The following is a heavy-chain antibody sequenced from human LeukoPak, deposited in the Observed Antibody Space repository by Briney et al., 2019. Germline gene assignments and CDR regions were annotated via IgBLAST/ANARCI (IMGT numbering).Heavy chain of an antibody. D-gene: IGHD4-17*01. V-gene: IGHV3-74*01. Sequence: GGSLRLSCAASGFTFSSYWMHWVRQAPGKGLVWVSRIQSDGSITTYADSVKGRFTISRDNSKNTLYLQMNSLRAEDTAVYYCARGHTAVTRHFDFWGQGTLVTVSS. CDR3: ARGHTAVTRHFDF. CDR2: IQSDGSIT. J-gene: IGHJ4*02. CDR1: GFTFSSYW.